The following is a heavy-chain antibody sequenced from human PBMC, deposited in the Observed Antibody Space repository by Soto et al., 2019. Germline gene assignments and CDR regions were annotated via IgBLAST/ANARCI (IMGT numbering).Heavy chain of an antibody. D-gene: IGHD1-26*01. J-gene: IGHJ6*02. V-gene: IGHV3-66*01. Sequence: PGGSLRLSCAASGFTFSNYAMSWVRQAPGKGLEWISIIYSAGNTYYADSVKGRFTISRDNSKNTLYLQMNSLGAEDTAVYYCARDFVVGGPTINYYYGMDVWGQGTTVTVSS. CDR1: GFTFSNYA. CDR3: ARDFVVGGPTINYYYGMDV. CDR2: IYSAGNT.